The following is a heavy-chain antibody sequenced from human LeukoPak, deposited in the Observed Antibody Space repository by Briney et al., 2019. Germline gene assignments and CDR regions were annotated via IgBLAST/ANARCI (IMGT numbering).Heavy chain of an antibody. V-gene: IGHV3-11*04. D-gene: IGHD3-9*01. CDR3: ARAVPVLRYFDWLPHDAFDI. Sequence: GGSLRLSCAASGFTFSDYYMSWIRQAPGKGLEWLAYITSISSAVYYADSVKGRFTISRDNAKNSLYLQMNSLRAEDTAVYYCARAVPVLRYFDWLPHDAFDIWGQGTMVTVSS. CDR1: GFTFSDYY. CDR2: ITSISSAV. J-gene: IGHJ3*02.